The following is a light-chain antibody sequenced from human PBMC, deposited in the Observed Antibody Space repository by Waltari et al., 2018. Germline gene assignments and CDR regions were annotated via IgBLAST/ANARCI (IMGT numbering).Light chain of an antibody. V-gene: IGKV1-13*02. CDR1: HDISTA. Sequence: AVQLTQSPSSLSPSVGDRVTITCRVSHDISTALAWYQHKPGKPPKVLIYDASHLDSGVPSRFSGSGSGTDFTLTINSLQPEDFATYYCQQFSRYPRTFGQGTKVEIK. CDR2: DAS. J-gene: IGKJ1*01. CDR3: QQFSRYPRT.